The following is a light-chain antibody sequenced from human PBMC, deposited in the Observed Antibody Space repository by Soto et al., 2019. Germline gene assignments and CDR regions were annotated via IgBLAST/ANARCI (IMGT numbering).Light chain of an antibody. Sequence: IQMTQSPSSLSASVGDRVTITCRASQGVRDDVGWYQQKPGKAPKLLIYSASTLQSGVPSRFSCSGSGTEFTLPISGLQPEDFATYYCLQESNYPLTFGGGTKVEIK. J-gene: IGKJ4*01. CDR3: LQESNYPLT. CDR1: QGVRDD. CDR2: SAS. V-gene: IGKV1-6*01.